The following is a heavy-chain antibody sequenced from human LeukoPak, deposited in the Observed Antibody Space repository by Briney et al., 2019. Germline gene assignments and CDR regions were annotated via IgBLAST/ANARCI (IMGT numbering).Heavy chain of an antibody. CDR2: IYYSGST. D-gene: IGHD2-8*01. CDR3: ARVTGYVMDDYFDY. J-gene: IGHJ4*02. Sequence: PSHTLSLTCTVPGGSISSYYWTWIPQPPGKGLEWIGYIYYSGSTNYNPSLKSRVTISVDTSKNQFSLRLSSVTAADTAVYYCARVTGYVMDDYFDYWGQGTLVTVSS. CDR1: GGSISSYY. V-gene: IGHV4-59*07.